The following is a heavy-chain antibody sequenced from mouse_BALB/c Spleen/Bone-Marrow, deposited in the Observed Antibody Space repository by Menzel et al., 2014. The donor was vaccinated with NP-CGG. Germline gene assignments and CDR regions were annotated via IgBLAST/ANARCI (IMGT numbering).Heavy chain of an antibody. V-gene: IGHV1-15*01. CDR3: TIVAY. Sequence: QVHVKQSEAELVRPGASVTPSCKASGYTFTAYEMFWVKQTPVHGLEWIGAIDPETGGTAYNQKFKGKATLIADKSSSTAYMELRSLTSEDSAVYYCTIVAYWGQGTLVTVSA. CDR1: GYTFTAYE. CDR2: IDPETGGT. J-gene: IGHJ3*01.